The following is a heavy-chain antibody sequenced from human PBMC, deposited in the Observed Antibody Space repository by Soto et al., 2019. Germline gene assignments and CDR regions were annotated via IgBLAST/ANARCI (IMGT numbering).Heavy chain of an antibody. D-gene: IGHD2-15*01. J-gene: IGHJ4*02. CDR1: GFTFSSYA. Sequence: GGSLRLSCAASGFTFSSYAMSWVRQAPGKGLERVSAISGSGGSTYYADSVKGRFTISRDNSKNTLYLQMNSLRAEDTAVYYFAKDRNKVAAVYYLDYWGQGTLVTVSS. CDR2: ISGSGGST. CDR3: AKDRNKVAAVYYLDY. V-gene: IGHV3-23*01.